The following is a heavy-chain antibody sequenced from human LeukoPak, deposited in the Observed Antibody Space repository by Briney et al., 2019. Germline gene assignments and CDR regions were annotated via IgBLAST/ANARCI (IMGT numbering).Heavy chain of an antibody. Sequence: GGSMRLSCAASGFTLSRSWMSWVRQAQGKGLEWVANISPDGSTKYDMGSVKGRFTISRDNAKDSLSLEMSSLRADDTAVYYCATGASGSWNFGGQGTLVTVSS. CDR3: ATGASGSWNF. J-gene: IGHJ4*02. D-gene: IGHD6-13*01. CDR1: GFTLSRSW. V-gene: IGHV3-7*03. CDR2: ISPDGSTK.